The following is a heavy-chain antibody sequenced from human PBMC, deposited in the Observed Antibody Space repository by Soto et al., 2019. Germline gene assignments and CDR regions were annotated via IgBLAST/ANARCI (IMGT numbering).Heavy chain of an antibody. D-gene: IGHD7-27*01. V-gene: IGHV1-69*02. Sequence: GASVKVSCKASGGTFSSYTISWVRQAPGQGLEWMGRIIPILGIANYAQKFQGRVTITADKSTSTAYMELSSLRSEDTAVYYCARGFRTGLKWYHYMDVWGKGTTVTVSS. CDR3: ARGFRTGLKWYHYMDV. CDR2: IIPILGIA. J-gene: IGHJ6*03. CDR1: GGTFSSYT.